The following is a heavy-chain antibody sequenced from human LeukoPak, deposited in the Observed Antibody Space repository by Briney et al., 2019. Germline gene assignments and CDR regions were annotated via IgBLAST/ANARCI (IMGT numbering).Heavy chain of an antibody. D-gene: IGHD6-13*01. CDR2: ISWDGGST. CDR1: GFTFDDYA. V-gene: IGHV3-43D*03. J-gene: IGHJ4*02. CDR3: AKDSHPYSRGGNIDY. Sequence: GGSLRLSCAASGFTFDDYAMHWVRQAPGKGLEWVSLISWDGGSTYYADSVKGRFTISRDNSKNSLYLQMNSLRAEDTALYYCAKDSHPYSRGGNIDYWGQGTLVTVSS.